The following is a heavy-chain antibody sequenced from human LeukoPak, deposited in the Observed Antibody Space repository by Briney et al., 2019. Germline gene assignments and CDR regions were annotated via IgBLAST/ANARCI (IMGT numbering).Heavy chain of an antibody. V-gene: IGHV4-61*01. CDR2: IYYSGST. Sequence: KSSETLSLTCTVSGGSFSSSSYYWSWIRQPPGKGLEWVGYIYYSGSTNYNPSLKSRVTISVDTSKNQFSLKLSSVTAADTAVYYCARAGGDYYYYYYMDVWGKGTTVTVSS. CDR1: GGSFSSSSYY. D-gene: IGHD4-17*01. J-gene: IGHJ6*03. CDR3: ARAGGDYYYYYYMDV.